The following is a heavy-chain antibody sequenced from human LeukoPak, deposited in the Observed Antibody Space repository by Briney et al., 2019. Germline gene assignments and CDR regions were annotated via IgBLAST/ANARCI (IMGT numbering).Heavy chain of an antibody. V-gene: IGHV1-2*02. CDR2: INPNSGGT. CDR1: GYTFTTYF. Sequence: ASVKVSCKASGYTFTTYFMHWVRQAPGQGLEWMGWINPNSGGTNYAQKFQGRVTMTRDTSISTAYMELSRLRSDDTAVYYCARDQEELGIYYFDYWGQGTLVTVSS. CDR3: ARDQEELGIYYFDY. D-gene: IGHD7-27*01. J-gene: IGHJ4*02.